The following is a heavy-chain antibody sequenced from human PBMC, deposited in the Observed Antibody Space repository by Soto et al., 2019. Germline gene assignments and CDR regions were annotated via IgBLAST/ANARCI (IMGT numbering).Heavy chain of an antibody. CDR2: IYYSGST. D-gene: IGHD2-15*01. CDR3: ARGRLGYCSGGSCYYFDY. J-gene: IGHJ4*02. CDR1: GGSISSGGYY. Sequence: QVQLQESGPGLVKPSQTLSLTCTVSGGSISSGGYYWSWIRQHPGKGLEWIGYIYYSGSTYYNPSLKSRVTISVETSKNQFSLKLSSVPAADTAVYYCARGRLGYCSGGSCYYFDYWGQGTLVTVSS. V-gene: IGHV4-31*03.